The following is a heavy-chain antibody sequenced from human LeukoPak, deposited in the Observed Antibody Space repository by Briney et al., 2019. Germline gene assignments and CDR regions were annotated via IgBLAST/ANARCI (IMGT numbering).Heavy chain of an antibody. CDR1: GFTFSSYW. CDR2: INSDGSST. CDR3: ARHVVAVGFDY. V-gene: IGHV3-74*01. Sequence: PGGSLRLSCAASGFTFSSYWMHWVRQAPGKGLVWVSRINSDGSSTSYADSVKGRFTISRDNAKNSLCLQMNSLRAEDTAVYYCARHVVAVGFDYWGQGTLVTVSS. D-gene: IGHD3-22*01. J-gene: IGHJ4*02.